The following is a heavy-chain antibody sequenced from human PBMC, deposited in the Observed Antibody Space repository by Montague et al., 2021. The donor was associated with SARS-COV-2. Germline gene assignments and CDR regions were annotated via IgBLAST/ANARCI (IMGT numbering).Heavy chain of an antibody. CDR3: ARESRLRYLVWSGSRSDDYGMDV. CDR1: GGSIGAYY. D-gene: IGHD3-10*02. J-gene: IGHJ6*02. CDR2: ISSSGTT. V-gene: IGHV4-59*01. Sequence: SETLSLTYTVSGGSIGAYYWSWIRQPPGKGPEWIAYISSSGTTNYNPSLKSRITVSVDTSRNQLSLKLSSVTAADSAVDYCARESRLRYLVWSGSRSDDYGMDVWGQGTTVTVSS.